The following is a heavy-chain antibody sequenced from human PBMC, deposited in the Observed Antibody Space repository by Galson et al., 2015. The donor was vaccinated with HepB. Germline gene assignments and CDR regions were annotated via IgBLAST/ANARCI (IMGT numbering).Heavy chain of an antibody. J-gene: IGHJ4*02. CDR2: IYSGGST. Sequence: SLRLSCAASGFTVSSNYMSWVRQAPGKGLEWVSVIYSGGSTYYADSVKGRFTISRDNSKNTLYLQMNSLRAEDTAVYYCARDSGQYQPFDYWGQGTLVTVSS. D-gene: IGHD4-11*01. CDR3: ARDSGQYQPFDY. CDR1: GFTVSSNY. V-gene: IGHV3-53*01.